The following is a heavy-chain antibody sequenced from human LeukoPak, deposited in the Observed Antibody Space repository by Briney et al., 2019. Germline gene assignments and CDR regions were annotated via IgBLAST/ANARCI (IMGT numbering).Heavy chain of an antibody. J-gene: IGHJ4*02. CDR2: IYYSGST. V-gene: IGHV4-39*01. CDR3: ARGISISWNPGCLGY. CDR1: GGSISSSSYY. D-gene: IGHD3-3*01. Sequence: PSETLSLTCTVSGGSISSSSYYWGWIRQPPGKGLEWIGSIYYSGSTYYNPSLKSRVTISVDTSKNQFSPKLSSVTAADTAVYYCARGISISWNPGCLGYWGQGTLVTVSS.